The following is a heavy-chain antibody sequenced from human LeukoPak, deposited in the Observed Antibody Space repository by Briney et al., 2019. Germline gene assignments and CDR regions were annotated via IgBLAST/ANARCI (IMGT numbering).Heavy chain of an antibody. Sequence: GRSLRLSCEASGFTFSTSWMTCVRQAPGKGLEWVANIKQDGSEEYYVDSVKGRFTISRDNAKNSLYLEMNSLRVEDTAVYYCASTGDYWGQGTLVTVSS. CDR3: ASTGDY. CDR2: IKQDGSEE. J-gene: IGHJ4*02. V-gene: IGHV3-7*01. D-gene: IGHD7-27*01. CDR1: GFTFSTSW.